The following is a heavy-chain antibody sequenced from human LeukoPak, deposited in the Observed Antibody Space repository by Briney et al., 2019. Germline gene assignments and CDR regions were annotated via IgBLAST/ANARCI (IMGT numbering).Heavy chain of an antibody. D-gene: IGHD1-26*01. J-gene: IGHJ4*02. V-gene: IGHV5-51*03. CDR1: GYSFTSYW. Sequence: GESLKISCKGSGYSFTSYWIGWVRQMPGKGLEWMGIIYPGDSDTRYSPSFQGQVTISADKSISTAYLQWSSLKASDTAMYYCARASYSGGYLGAGGDYWGQGTLVTVSS. CDR2: IYPGDSDT. CDR3: ARASYSGGYLGAGGDY.